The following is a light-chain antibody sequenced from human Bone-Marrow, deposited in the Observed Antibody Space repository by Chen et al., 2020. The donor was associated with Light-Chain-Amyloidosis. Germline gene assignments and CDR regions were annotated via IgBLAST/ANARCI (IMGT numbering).Light chain of an antibody. CDR2: DNN. CDR3: GTWDSSLSAEV. J-gene: IGLJ2*01. V-gene: IGLV1-51*01. CDR1: NSNIGNNY. Sequence: QSVLTQPPSVSAAPGQKVTLPCSGSNSNIGNNYVSWYQQLPGTAPKLLIYDNNKRPSGIPDRFSGSKSGTSATLGITGLQTGDEADYYCGTWDSSLSAEVFGGGTKLTVL.